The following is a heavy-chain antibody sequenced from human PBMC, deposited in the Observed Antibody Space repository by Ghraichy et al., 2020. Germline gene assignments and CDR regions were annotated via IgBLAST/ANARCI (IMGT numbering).Heavy chain of an antibody. CDR3: AKEFMSSRFLEWFFDY. D-gene: IGHD3-3*01. Sequence: GGSLRLSCAASGFTFSKYAMSWVRQAPGKGLEWVSSITDSGDSRYYAASVKGRFTISRDNSKNTLYLQMNSLRAEDTAVYYCAKEFMSSRFLEWFFDYWGQGTLVTVSS. V-gene: IGHV3-23*01. CDR2: ITDSGDSR. CDR1: GFTFSKYA. J-gene: IGHJ4*02.